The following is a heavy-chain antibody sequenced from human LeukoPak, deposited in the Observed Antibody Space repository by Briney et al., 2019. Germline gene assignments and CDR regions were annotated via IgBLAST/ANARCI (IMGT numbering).Heavy chain of an antibody. J-gene: IGHJ4*02. CDR3: ARAGSSWSTGYYFDY. CDR1: GGSISPYY. CDR2: IYYTGST. D-gene: IGHD6-13*01. V-gene: IGHV4-59*01. Sequence: SETLSLTCTVSGGSISPYYWTWIRQPPGKGLEWLGFIYYTGSTNYNPSLKSRVTIAADTSKNQFSLRLTSVTAADTAVYYCARAGSSWSTGYYFDYWGQGTLVTVSS.